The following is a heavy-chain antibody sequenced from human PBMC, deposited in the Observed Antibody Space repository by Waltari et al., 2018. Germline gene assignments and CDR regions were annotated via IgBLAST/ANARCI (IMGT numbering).Heavy chain of an antibody. V-gene: IGHV4-4*07. CDR1: GGPISGYY. Sequence: QVQLQESGPRLVKPSETLSLTCVVSGGPISGYYWTCIRQSAGKGLEWIGSIYVTGNTAYNPSLQSRVTVSADTSKTHVSLNMISVTAADPAMYFCARGGEYFDPWGQGTLVIVSS. J-gene: IGHJ5*02. CDR2: IYVTGNT. CDR3: ARGGEYFDP. D-gene: IGHD3-16*01.